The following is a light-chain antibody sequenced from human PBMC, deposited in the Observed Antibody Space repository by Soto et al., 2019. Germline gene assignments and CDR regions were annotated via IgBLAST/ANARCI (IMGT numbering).Light chain of an antibody. Sequence: DIQMTQSPSSLSASVGDRVTITCRASQTISNYLNWYQQTPGRAPKLLLYATARLQSGVPSRFSGSGSGTDFSLTISSLQPEDFATYDCQQSFGTPRTFGPGTRGDI. V-gene: IGKV1-39*01. CDR3: QQSFGTPRT. CDR2: ATA. CDR1: QTISNY. J-gene: IGKJ1*01.